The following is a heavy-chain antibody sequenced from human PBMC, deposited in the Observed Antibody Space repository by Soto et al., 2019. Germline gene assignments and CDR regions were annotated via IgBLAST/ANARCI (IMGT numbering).Heavy chain of an antibody. Sequence: EVQLVESGGGVVESGRSLRLSCTFSGFTSSDHALTWVRQAPGKGLEWVAFTTSQSYGGTTEYAASVKGRFSISRDDSKNIAYLQMNSLPTADTAIYYCARDGDYYGMDVWGQGTTVTVSS. D-gene: IGHD3-3*01. V-gene: IGHV3-49*04. CDR3: ARDGDYYGMDV. CDR2: TTSQSYGGTT. J-gene: IGHJ6*02. CDR1: GFTSSDHA.